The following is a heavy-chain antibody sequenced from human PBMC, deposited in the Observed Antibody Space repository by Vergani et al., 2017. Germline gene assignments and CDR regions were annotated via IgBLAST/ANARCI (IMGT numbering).Heavy chain of an antibody. CDR2: IYYSGLT. J-gene: IGHJ4*02. D-gene: IGHD6-19*01. V-gene: IGHV4-39*01. CDR1: ADSICSGSYY. Sequence: QLQLQQSGPGLVKPSETLFLTCTVSADSICSGSYYCGWIRQPPGKSLEWIGSIYYSGLTYYNPSLKSRVAISDDTSKNQFSLKVTSVTAADTAVYFCARQRPGSGWSPGDFDDWGQGILVT. CDR3: ARQRPGSGWSPGDFDD.